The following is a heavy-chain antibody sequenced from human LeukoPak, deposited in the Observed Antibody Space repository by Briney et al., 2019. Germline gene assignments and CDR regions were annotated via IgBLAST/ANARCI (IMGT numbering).Heavy chain of an antibody. CDR3: ARTYYYDSSNYSGYFQH. CDR2: ISAYNGNT. CDR1: GYTFTSNG. Sequence: ASVKVSCKGSGYTFTSNGVSWVRQAPGQGLEWMGWISAYNGNTNYAQKFQGRVTMTTDTSTSTAYTELRSLRSDDTAVYYCARTYYYDSSNYSGYFQHWGQGTLVTVSS. V-gene: IGHV1-18*01. D-gene: IGHD3-22*01. J-gene: IGHJ1*01.